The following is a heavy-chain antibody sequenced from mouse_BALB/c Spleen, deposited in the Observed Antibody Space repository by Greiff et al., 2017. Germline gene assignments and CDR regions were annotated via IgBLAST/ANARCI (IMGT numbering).Heavy chain of an antibody. D-gene: IGHD2-3*01. CDR3: ARYDGYYFFAY. CDR2: IYPGSGNT. V-gene: IGHV1-63*01. Sequence: VQLQESGAELVRPGTSVKISCKASGYAFTNYWLGWVKQRPGHGLEWIGDIYPGSGNTYYNEKFKGKATLTADKSSSTAYMQLSSLTSEDSAVYFCARYDGYYFFAYWGQGTLVTVSA. CDR1: GYAFTNYW. J-gene: IGHJ3*01.